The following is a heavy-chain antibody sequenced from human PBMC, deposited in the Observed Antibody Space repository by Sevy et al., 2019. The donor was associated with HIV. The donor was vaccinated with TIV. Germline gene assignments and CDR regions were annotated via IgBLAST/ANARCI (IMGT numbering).Heavy chain of an antibody. J-gene: IGHJ4*02. CDR3: AREGCTRPLDY. Sequence: GGSLRLSCAASGFAFYDYSMSWIRQAPGKGLEWVATLSFGCGKINYADSVKGRFTISRDNSKNSFYLQMDNLGVEDTALYYCAREGCTRPLDYWGQGTWVTVSS. V-gene: IGHV3-23*01. D-gene: IGHD2-8*01. CDR1: GFAFYDYS. CDR2: LSFGCGKI.